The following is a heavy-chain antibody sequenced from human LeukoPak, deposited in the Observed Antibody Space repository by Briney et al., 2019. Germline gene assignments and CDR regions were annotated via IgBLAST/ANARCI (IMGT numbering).Heavy chain of an antibody. D-gene: IGHD3-9*01. V-gene: IGHV3-53*01. Sequence: PGGSLRPSCAASGFPVSSNYMSWVRQAPGKGLEWGSVIYSGGSTDYADSVKGRFTISRDTSKNTLYLQMNSLRVEDTAVYYCARSSHYDILTGYSEEDAFDIWGQGTMVTVSS. CDR2: IYSGGST. CDR1: GFPVSSNY. CDR3: ARSSHYDILTGYSEEDAFDI. J-gene: IGHJ3*02.